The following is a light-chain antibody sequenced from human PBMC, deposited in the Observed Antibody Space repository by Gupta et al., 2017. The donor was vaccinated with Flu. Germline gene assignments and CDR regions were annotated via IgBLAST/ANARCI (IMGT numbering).Light chain of an antibody. Sequence: QSVLAQPPSVSGTPGQRVTISCSGSNSNIGSNTVNWYQQVPGTAPKLLMYGNNQRPSGVPDRFSGSKSGTSASLDISGLQSEDEADYYGAAWDDSLNGHYVFGTGTKVTVL. J-gene: IGLJ1*01. CDR2: GNN. CDR1: NSNIGSNT. V-gene: IGLV1-44*01. CDR3: AAWDDSLNGHYV.